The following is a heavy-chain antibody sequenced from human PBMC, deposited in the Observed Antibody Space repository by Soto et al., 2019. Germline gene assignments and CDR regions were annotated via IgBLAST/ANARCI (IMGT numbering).Heavy chain of an antibody. CDR2: INSDGSST. J-gene: IGHJ6*03. V-gene: IGHV3-74*01. D-gene: IGHD4-4*01. CDR3: ARVYSNYPYYYYYMGV. CDR1: GFTFSSYW. Sequence: PGGSLRLSCAASGFTFSSYWMHWVRQAPGKGLVWVSRINSDGSSTSYADSVKGRFTISRDNAKNTLYLQMNSLRAEDTAVYYCARVYSNYPYYYYYMGVWGKGTTVTVSS.